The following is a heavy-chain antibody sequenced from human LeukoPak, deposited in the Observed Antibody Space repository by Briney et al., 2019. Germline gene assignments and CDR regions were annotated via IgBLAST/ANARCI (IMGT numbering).Heavy chain of an antibody. D-gene: IGHD7-27*01. CDR1: GDTVSSNTAA. CDR2: TYYRSTWLN. V-gene: IGHV6-1*01. J-gene: IGHJ4*02. Sequence: PSQTLSLTCAISGDTVSSNTAAYNWLRLSPSRGLEWLGRTYYRSTWLNDYAPSVRGRITVSPDTSQNQFSLQLNSVTPEDTAVYYCARDRLGMGYWGQGTPVTVSS. CDR3: ARDRLGMGY.